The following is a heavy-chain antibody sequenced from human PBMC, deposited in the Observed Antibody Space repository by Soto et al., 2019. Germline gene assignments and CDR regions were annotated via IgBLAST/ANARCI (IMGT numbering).Heavy chain of an antibody. V-gene: IGHV3-23*01. CDR2: ISGSGGST. Sequence: GGSLRLSCVASGFAFSNYAMSWVRQAPGKGLEWVSAISGSGGSTYYADSVKGRFTISRDNAKNSLYLQMNSLRVEDTAVYYCATLDTAEIQTAAYWGQGTLVTVSS. J-gene: IGHJ4*02. D-gene: IGHD2-15*01. CDR1: GFAFSNYA. CDR3: ATLDTAEIQTAAY.